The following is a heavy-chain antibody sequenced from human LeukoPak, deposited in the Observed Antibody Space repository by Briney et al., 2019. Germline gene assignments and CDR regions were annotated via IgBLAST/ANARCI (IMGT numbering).Heavy chain of an antibody. CDR1: GFTFSSYG. D-gene: IGHD2-15*01. Sequence: GGSLRLSCAASGFTFSSYGMHWVRQAPGKGLEWVAFIRYDGSNKYYADSVKGRFTISRDNSKNTLYLQMNSLRAEDTAVYYCATLVVVAATEAFDIWGQGTMVTVSS. CDR3: ATLVVVAATEAFDI. J-gene: IGHJ3*02. V-gene: IGHV3-30*02. CDR2: IRYDGSNK.